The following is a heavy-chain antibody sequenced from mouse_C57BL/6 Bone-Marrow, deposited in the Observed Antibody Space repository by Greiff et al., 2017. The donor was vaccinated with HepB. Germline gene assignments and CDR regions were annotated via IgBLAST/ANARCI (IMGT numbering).Heavy chain of an antibody. Sequence: DVQLQESGGGLVKPGGSLKLSCAASGFTFSDYGMHWVRQAPEKGLEWVAYISSGSSTIYYADTVKGRFTISRDNAKNTLFLQMTSLRSEDTAMYYCARPGLRGYFDVWGTGTTVTVSS. V-gene: IGHV5-17*01. CDR2: ISSGSSTI. J-gene: IGHJ1*03. CDR3: ARPGLRGYFDV. D-gene: IGHD3-1*01. CDR1: GFTFSDYG.